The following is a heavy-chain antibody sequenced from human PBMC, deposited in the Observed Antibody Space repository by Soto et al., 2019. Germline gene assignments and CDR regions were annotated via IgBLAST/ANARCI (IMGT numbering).Heavy chain of an antibody. D-gene: IGHD3-10*01. J-gene: IGHJ4*02. Sequence: QVQLVQSGAEVKKPGSSVKVSCKASVGTFSSYTISWVRQAPGQGLEWMGRIIPILGIANYAQQFQGRVTITAYKSTSTAYMELSSLRSEDTAVYYCARDEGTGILDYWGQGTLVTVSS. CDR3: ARDEGTGILDY. CDR1: VGTFSSYT. V-gene: IGHV1-69*08. CDR2: IIPILGIA.